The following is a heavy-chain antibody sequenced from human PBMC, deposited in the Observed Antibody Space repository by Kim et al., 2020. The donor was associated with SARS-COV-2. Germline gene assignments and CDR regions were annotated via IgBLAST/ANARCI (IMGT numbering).Heavy chain of an antibody. Sequence: SETLSLTCTVSGYSISSGYYWGWIRQPPGKGLEWIGSIYHSGSTYYNPSLKSRVTISVDTSKNQFSLKLSSVTAADTAVYYCAIEFSYDSSGYPGAYGMDVWGQGTTVTVSS. D-gene: IGHD3-22*01. J-gene: IGHJ6*02. CDR2: IYHSGST. CDR3: AIEFSYDSSGYPGAYGMDV. V-gene: IGHV4-38-2*02. CDR1: GYSISSGYY.